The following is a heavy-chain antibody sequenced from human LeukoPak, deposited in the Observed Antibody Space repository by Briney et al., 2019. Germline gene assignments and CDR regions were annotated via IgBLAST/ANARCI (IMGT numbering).Heavy chain of an antibody. CDR1: GGTFSSYA. Sequence: ASVKVSCKASGGTFSSYAISWVRQAPGQGLEWMGWNNPNSGGTNYAQKFQGRVTMTRDTSISTAYMELSRLRSDDTAVYYCARVRGFGELFFYYYYMDVWGKGTTVTVSS. D-gene: IGHD3-10*01. CDR2: NNPNSGGT. V-gene: IGHV1-2*02. J-gene: IGHJ6*03. CDR3: ARVRGFGELFFYYYYMDV.